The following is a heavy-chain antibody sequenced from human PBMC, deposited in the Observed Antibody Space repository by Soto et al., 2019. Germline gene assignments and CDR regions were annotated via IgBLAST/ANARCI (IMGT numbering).Heavy chain of an antibody. Sequence: EVQLLEAGGGLVQPGGSLRLSCAASGFTFSNYAMTWVRQAPGKGLEWVSDISGSAGSTYYADSVKGRFTISRDNSKSTLYLQMNSLRVEDTAVYYCAKEDTYCRSINCYVTYWGQGTLVTVSS. J-gene: IGHJ4*02. V-gene: IGHV3-23*01. CDR3: AKEDTYCRSINCYVTY. CDR1: GFTFSNYA. CDR2: ISGSAGST. D-gene: IGHD2-2*01.